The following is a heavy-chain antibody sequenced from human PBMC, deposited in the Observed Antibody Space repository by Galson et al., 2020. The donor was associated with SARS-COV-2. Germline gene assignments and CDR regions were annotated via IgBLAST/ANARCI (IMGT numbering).Heavy chain of an antibody. V-gene: IGHV3-30*04. Sequence: GGSLRLSCAASGFTFTNYAIHWVRQAPGKGLEWVAVISHDGRIEVYADSVKGRFIISRDNSENMLFLQMDSLRADDTAVYYCARDVSGGASDIWGQGTMVTVSS. CDR2: ISHDGRIE. CDR3: ARDVSGGASDI. CDR1: GFTFTNYA. D-gene: IGHD1-26*01. J-gene: IGHJ3*02.